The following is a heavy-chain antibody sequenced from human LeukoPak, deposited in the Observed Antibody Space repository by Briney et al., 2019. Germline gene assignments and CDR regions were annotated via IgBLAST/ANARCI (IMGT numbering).Heavy chain of an antibody. D-gene: IGHD3-10*01. CDR2: IYTSGST. CDR1: GGSISSYY. V-gene: IGHV4-4*07. J-gene: IGHJ6*03. Sequence: SETLSLACTVSGGSISSYYWSWIRQPAGKGLEWIGRIYTSGSTNYNPSLKSRVTMSVDTSKNQFSLKLSSVTAADTAVYYCARAVGSGSFQTYYYYMDVWGKGTTVTISS. CDR3: ARAVGSGSFQTYYYYMDV.